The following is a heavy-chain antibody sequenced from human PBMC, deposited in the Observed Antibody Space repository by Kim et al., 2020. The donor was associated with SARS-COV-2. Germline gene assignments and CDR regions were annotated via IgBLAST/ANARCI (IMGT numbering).Heavy chain of an antibody. V-gene: IGHV3-23*01. J-gene: IGHJ5*02. Sequence: GGSLRLSCAASGFTFSSYAMSWVRQAPGKGLEWVSAISGSGGSTYYADSVKGRFTISRDNSKNTLYLQMNSLRAEDTAVYYCAKAKGSSWYFNGWFDPWGQGTLVTVSS. CDR2: ISGSGGST. CDR1: GFTFSSYA. CDR3: AKAKGSSWYFNGWFDP. D-gene: IGHD6-13*01.